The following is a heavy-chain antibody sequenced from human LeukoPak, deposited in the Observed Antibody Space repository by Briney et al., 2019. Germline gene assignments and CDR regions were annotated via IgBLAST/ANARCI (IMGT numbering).Heavy chain of an antibody. CDR3: ARDHIRCQGAFDI. J-gene: IGHJ3*02. D-gene: IGHD4-17*01. Sequence: GGSLRLSCAASGFSFSIYWMSWIRQTPGKGLEYVANIESNGGDKYYVDSVKGRFTISRDNAKNSLYLQMNSLRAEDTAVYYCARDHIRCQGAFDIWGQGTMVTVSS. V-gene: IGHV3-7*01. CDR2: IESNGGDK. CDR1: GFSFSIYW.